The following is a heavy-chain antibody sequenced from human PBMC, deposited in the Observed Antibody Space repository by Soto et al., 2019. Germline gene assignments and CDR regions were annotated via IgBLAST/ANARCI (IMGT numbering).Heavy chain of an antibody. CDR1: GYTFTSYG. CDR3: ARAGSRVWTVDYSDYYGMAV. CDR2: ISPYNGNT. Sequence: QVQLVQSGAEVKKPGASVKVSCKASGYTFTSYGISWVRQAPGQGLEWMGWISPYNGNTNYAQKLQGRVTMTTDTATSTAYMEVRSRRSDATAVYYCARAGSRVWTVDYSDYYGMAVCGQGTTVTFS. J-gene: IGHJ6*02. D-gene: IGHD3-10*01. V-gene: IGHV1-18*01.